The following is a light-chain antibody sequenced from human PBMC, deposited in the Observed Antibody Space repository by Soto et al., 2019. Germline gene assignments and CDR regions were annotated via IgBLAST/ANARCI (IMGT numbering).Light chain of an antibody. CDR3: CSYAGGYSFV. CDR2: EVS. CDR1: SSDVGGYNY. Sequence: QSVLTQPASVSGSPGQSITISCTGTSSDVGGYNYVSWYQQHPGKAPKLMIYEVSNRPSGVSNRFSGSKSGNTASLTISGLQAEDEADYYCCSYAGGYSFVFGTGTKVTVL. J-gene: IGLJ1*01. V-gene: IGLV2-14*01.